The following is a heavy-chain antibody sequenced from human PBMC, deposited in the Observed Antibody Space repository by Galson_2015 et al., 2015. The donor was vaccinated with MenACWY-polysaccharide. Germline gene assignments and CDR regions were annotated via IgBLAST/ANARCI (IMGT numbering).Heavy chain of an antibody. J-gene: IGHJ4*02. CDR3: ARGVHAHSSGYYYPDY. V-gene: IGHV3-53*01. Sequence: SLRLSCAASGFTVSTNYMTWVRQTPGKGLEWVSLIYSGGSTYYADSVKGRFTISRDISKDTLYLQMNSLRAEDTAIYYCARGVHAHSSGYYYPDYWGQGTLVTVSS. CDR1: GFTVSTNY. D-gene: IGHD3-22*01. CDR2: IYSGGST.